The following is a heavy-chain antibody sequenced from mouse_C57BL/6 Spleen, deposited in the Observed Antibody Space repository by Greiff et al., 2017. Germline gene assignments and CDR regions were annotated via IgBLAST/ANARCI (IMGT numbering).Heavy chain of an antibody. CDR1: GYSITSGYY. D-gene: IGHD1-1*01. CDR3: AREDYYYGSSYGYAMDY. Sequence: EVQLVESGPGLVKPSQSLSLTCSVTGYSITSGYYWNWIRQFPGNKLEWMGYISYDGSNNYNPSLKNRISITRDTSKNQFFLKLNSVTTEDTATYYWAREDYYYGSSYGYAMDYWGQGTSVTVSS. CDR2: ISYDGSN. J-gene: IGHJ4*01. V-gene: IGHV3-6*01.